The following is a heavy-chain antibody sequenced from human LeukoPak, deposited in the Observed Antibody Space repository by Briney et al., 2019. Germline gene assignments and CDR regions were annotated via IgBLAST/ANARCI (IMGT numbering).Heavy chain of an antibody. CDR3: ATDALTHSSGWYGWFDP. J-gene: IGHJ5*02. Sequence: ASVKVSCKVSGYTLKEISIHWVRQAPGKGREWRGGIHPEDAETIYAQNFQGRVTMTADTSTDTAYMELSSLRSEDTAVYYCATDALTHSSGWYGWFDPWGQGTLVTVSS. V-gene: IGHV1-24*01. CDR2: IHPEDAET. CDR1: GYTLKEIS. D-gene: IGHD6-19*01.